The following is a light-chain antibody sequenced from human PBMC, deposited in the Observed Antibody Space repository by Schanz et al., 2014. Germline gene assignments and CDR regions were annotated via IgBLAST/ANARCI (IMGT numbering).Light chain of an antibody. CDR3: CSYAATYSLV. J-gene: IGLJ3*02. CDR2: QVN. V-gene: IGLV2-18*02. CDR1: SSDVGRYNR. Sequence: QSALTQPPSVSGSPGQSVTISCTGSSSDVGRYNRVSWFQQPPGTAPKLMIFQVNSRPSGVPDRFSGSKSGNTASLTVSGLQAEDEADYYCCSYAATYSLVFGGGTKLTVL.